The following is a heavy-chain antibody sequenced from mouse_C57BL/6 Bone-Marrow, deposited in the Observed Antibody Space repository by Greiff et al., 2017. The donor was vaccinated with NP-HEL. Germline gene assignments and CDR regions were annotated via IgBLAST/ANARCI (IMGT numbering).Heavy chain of an antibody. V-gene: IGHV1-42*01. D-gene: IGHD1-1*01. Sequence: EVKLMESGPELVKPGASVKISCKASGYSFTGYYMNWVKQSPEKSLEWIGEINPSTGGTTYNQKFKAKATLTVDKSSSTAYMQLKSLTSEDAAVYYCARSRGFSYGSSDNYWGQGTTLTVSS. CDR2: INPSTGGT. CDR3: ARSRGFSYGSSDNY. J-gene: IGHJ2*01. CDR1: GYSFTGYY.